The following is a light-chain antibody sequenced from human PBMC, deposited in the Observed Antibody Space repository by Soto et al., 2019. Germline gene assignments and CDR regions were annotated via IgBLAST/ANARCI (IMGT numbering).Light chain of an antibody. V-gene: IGKV3D-20*01. CDR2: DAS. Sequence: EIVTTQSPATLSVCPGERATLSCGASQSVSSSYLAWYQQKPGQAPRLLIYDASSRATGIPDRFSGGGSGTDFTLTISRLEPEDFAVYYCQQFSSYPLTFGGGTKVDIK. CDR3: QQFSSYPLT. CDR1: QSVSSSY. J-gene: IGKJ4*01.